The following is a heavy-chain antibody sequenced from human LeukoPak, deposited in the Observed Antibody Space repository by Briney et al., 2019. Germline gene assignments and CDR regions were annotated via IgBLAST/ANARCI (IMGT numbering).Heavy chain of an antibody. J-gene: IGHJ3*02. D-gene: IGHD2-21*01. CDR2: IKQDGSDK. CDR1: GFTFSGYW. CDR3: AGPRVFHGFDI. Sequence: GGSLRLSCAASGFTFSGYWMSWVRQAPGKGLEWVANIKQDGSDKNYVGSVKGRFTISRDNAKNSLYLQMNSLRAEDTAVYYCAGPRVFHGFDIWGQGTMVTVSS. V-gene: IGHV3-7*01.